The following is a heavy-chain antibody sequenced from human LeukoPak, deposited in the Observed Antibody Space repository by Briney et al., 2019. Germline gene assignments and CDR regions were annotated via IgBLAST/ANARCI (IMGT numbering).Heavy chain of an antibody. Sequence: GGSLRLSCAASGFTFSSYAMSWVRQAPGKGLEWVSAISGSGGSTYYADSVKGRFTFSRDNSKNTLYLQMNSLRAEDTAVYYCAKVSRYHFWSGYGGVVDYWGQGTLVTVSS. D-gene: IGHD3-3*01. CDR1: GFTFSSYA. CDR3: AKVSRYHFWSGYGGVVDY. V-gene: IGHV3-23*01. J-gene: IGHJ4*02. CDR2: ISGSGGST.